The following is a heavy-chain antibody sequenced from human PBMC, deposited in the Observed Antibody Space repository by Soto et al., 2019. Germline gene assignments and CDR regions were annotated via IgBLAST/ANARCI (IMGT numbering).Heavy chain of an antibody. CDR2: IYYSGST. CDR3: ARDAHYYDSSGYYYNAFDI. CDR1: GGSISSGGYY. V-gene: IGHV4-31*03. D-gene: IGHD3-22*01. J-gene: IGHJ3*02. Sequence: QVQLQESGPGLVKPSQTLSLTCTVSGGSISSGGYYWSWIRQHPGKGLEWIGYIYYSGSTYYNPSLNSRVTISVDTSKNQFSLKLSSVTAADTAVYYCARDAHYYDSSGYYYNAFDIWGQGTMVTVSS.